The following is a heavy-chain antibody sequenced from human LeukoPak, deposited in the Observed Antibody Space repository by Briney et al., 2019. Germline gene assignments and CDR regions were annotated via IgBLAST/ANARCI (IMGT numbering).Heavy chain of an antibody. CDR1: GYTFTGYY. Sequence: GASVKVSCKASGYTFTGYYLHWVRQAPGQGLEWMGWINPNSGGTNYAQKFQGKVTMTRDTSISTAYMELSRLRSDDTAVYYCARSGVPGYSSSWLNDYWGQGTLVTVSS. J-gene: IGHJ4*02. CDR3: ARSGVPGYSSSWLNDY. D-gene: IGHD6-13*01. CDR2: INPNSGGT. V-gene: IGHV1-2*02.